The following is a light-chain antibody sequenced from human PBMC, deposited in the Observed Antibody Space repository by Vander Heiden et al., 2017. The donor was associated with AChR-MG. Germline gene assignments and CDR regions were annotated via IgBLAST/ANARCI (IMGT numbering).Light chain of an antibody. CDR1: QDINNS. CDR2: ASS. CDR3: QQCHHPNPT. Sequence: DIQMTQSPSSLSASVGDSVTITCQASQDINNSLNWYQQKPGKAPKLLTYASSNLETGVPSRFSGSGSGTDFTFTISSLQPEDFATYFCQQCHHPNPTFGGGTKVEIK. J-gene: IGKJ4*01. V-gene: IGKV1-33*01.